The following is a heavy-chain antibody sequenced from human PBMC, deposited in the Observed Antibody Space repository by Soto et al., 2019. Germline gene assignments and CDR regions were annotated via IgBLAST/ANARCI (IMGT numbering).Heavy chain of an antibody. Sequence: GGSLRLSCAASGFTFSSYAMSWVRQAPGKGLEWVSAISGSGGSTYYADSVKGRFTISRDNSKNTLYLQMNSLRAEDTAVYYCAKADYYDSSEPLDYWGQGTLVTVSS. CDR3: AKADYYDSSEPLDY. V-gene: IGHV3-23*01. CDR2: ISGSGGST. J-gene: IGHJ4*02. D-gene: IGHD3-22*01. CDR1: GFTFSSYA.